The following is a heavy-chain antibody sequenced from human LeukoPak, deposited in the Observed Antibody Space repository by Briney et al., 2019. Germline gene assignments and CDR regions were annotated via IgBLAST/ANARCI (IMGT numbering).Heavy chain of an antibody. V-gene: IGHV3-21*01. Sequence: GGSLRLSCVASGFTFETYNMNWVRQAPGKGLEWVASIRSYSSYIHYGDSVKGRFTISRDDAKNSLYLQMNSLRAEDTAVYYCARDGEYYDSSGSIDYWGQGTLVTVSS. CDR3: ARDGEYYDSSGSIDY. CDR2: IRSYSSYI. J-gene: IGHJ4*02. CDR1: GFTFETYN. D-gene: IGHD3-22*01.